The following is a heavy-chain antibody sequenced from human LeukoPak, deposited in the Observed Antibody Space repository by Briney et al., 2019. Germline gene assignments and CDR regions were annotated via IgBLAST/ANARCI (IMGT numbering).Heavy chain of an antibody. V-gene: IGHV5-51*01. CDR2: ISPGDSDT. CDR3: ARHRVVSSSEYFDL. Sequence: PGGSLRLSCKGSGYSFTNYWIAWVRQMPGKGLEWMGIISPGDSDTRYSPSFQGQVSMSADKSISTAYLQWSSLRASDTAMYYCARHRVVSSSEYFDLWGRGTLVTVSS. CDR1: GYSFTNYW. D-gene: IGHD6-13*01. J-gene: IGHJ2*01.